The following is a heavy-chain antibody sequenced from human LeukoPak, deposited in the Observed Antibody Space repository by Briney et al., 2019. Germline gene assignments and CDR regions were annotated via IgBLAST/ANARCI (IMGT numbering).Heavy chain of an antibody. CDR3: ARVRNSGFRYVDS. J-gene: IGHJ4*02. Sequence: SVKVSCKASVGTFSSYAISWGRQAPGQGLEWMGGIIPNFGTANYAQKFQGRVTITADKSTSTAYMKLRSLRSDDTAVYYCARVRNSGFRYVDSWGQGTLVTVSS. CDR2: IIPNFGTA. CDR1: VGTFSSYA. D-gene: IGHD5-12*01. V-gene: IGHV1-69*06.